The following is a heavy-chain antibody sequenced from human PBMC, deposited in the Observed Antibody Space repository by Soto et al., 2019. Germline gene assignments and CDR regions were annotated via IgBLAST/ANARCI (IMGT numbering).Heavy chain of an antibody. Sequence: PSETLSLTCAVSGGSFSGYFWSWVRQLPGQGLGWISEIDHNGNNNINPSLKSRVTLSVDTSKNQISLTLASVSAADTAVYYCARDFRYFPFWGQGTQVTVSS. J-gene: IGHJ4*02. D-gene: IGHD2-21*01. CDR2: IDHNGNN. V-gene: IGHV4-34*01. CDR1: GGSFSGYF. CDR3: ARDFRYFPF.